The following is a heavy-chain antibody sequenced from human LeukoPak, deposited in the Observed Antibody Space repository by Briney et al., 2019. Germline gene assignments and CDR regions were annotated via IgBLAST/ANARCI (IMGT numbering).Heavy chain of an antibody. CDR2: ISSSSSYI. Sequence: GGSLRLSCAASGFTFSSYSMNWVRQAPGKGLEWVSSISSSSSYIYYADSVKGRFTISRDNAKNSLYLQMNSLRAEDTAVYYCARDHYGDEGYFDYWGQGPRSPSPQ. D-gene: IGHD4-17*01. CDR3: ARDHYGDEGYFDY. CDR1: GFTFSSYS. J-gene: IGHJ4*02. V-gene: IGHV3-21*01.